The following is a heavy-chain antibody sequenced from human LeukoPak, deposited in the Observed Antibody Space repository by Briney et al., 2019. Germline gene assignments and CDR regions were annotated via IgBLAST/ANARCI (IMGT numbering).Heavy chain of an antibody. CDR2: ISAYNGNT. D-gene: IGHD3-22*01. J-gene: IGHJ4*02. CDR3: ARDGCYYDSSGYYFEFDY. CDR1: GYTFTSYG. V-gene: IGHV1-18*01. Sequence: ASVKVSCKASGYTFTSYGISWVRQAPGQGLEWMGWISAYNGNTNYAQKLQGRVTMTTDTSTSTAYMELRSLRSDDTAVYYCARDGCYYDSSGYYFEFDYWGQGTLVTVSS.